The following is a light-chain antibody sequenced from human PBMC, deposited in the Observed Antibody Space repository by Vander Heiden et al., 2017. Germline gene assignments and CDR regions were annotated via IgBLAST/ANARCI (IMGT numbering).Light chain of an antibody. V-gene: IGKV1-39*01. Sequence: IQIPQSPSSLAASVGDRVTSRCRESQSINSYLNGYQQKPGKAPKLLIYAASSLQSGVPSRVSGSGSGTDFTLTISRLQPEDFATYYCQQSDSTPGTFGQGTKVEIK. J-gene: IGKJ1*01. CDR3: QQSDSTPGT. CDR1: QSINSY. CDR2: AAS.